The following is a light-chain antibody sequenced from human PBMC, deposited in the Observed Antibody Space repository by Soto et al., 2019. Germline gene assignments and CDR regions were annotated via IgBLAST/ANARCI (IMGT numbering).Light chain of an antibody. CDR1: QSVSTN. CDR3: QQFHNWPPVT. Sequence: EIVMTQSPATLSVSPGERATLSCRASQSVSTNLAWYQQKPGQAPRLLIYGASTRATGIPARFGGSGSGTEFTLTISSLQSEDFAVYYCQQFHNWPPVTFGGGTKVDIK. J-gene: IGKJ4*01. CDR2: GAS. V-gene: IGKV3-15*01.